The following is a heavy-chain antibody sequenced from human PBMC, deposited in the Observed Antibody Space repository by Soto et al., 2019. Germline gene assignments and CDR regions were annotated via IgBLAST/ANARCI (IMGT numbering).Heavy chain of an antibody. D-gene: IGHD5-12*01. CDR3: ARGPAGMATIRGNFDY. Sequence: SETLSLTCTVSGGSISSYYWSWIRQPPGKGLEWIGYIYYSGSTNYNPSLKSRVTISVDTSKNQFSLKLSSVTAADTAVYYCARGPAGMATIRGNFDYWGQGTLVAVSS. J-gene: IGHJ4*02. CDR2: IYYSGST. V-gene: IGHV4-59*01. CDR1: GGSISSYY.